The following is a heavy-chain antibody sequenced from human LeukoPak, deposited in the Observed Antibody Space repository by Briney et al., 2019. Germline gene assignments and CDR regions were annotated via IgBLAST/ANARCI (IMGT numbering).Heavy chain of an antibody. D-gene: IGHD5-18*01. V-gene: IGHV4-30-4*08. CDR2: IYYSGST. J-gene: IGHJ4*02. Sequence: TSQTLSLTCTLSGGSISSGDCYWSWIRQPPGKSLEWIGYIYYSGSTYYNPSLKSRVTISVDTSKNQFSLKLSSVTAADTAVYYCATVDTAMVTRDYWGQGTLVTVCS. CDR3: ATVDTAMVTRDY. CDR1: GGSISSGDCY.